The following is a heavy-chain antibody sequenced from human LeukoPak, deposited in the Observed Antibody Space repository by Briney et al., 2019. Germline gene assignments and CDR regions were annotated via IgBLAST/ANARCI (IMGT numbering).Heavy chain of an antibody. CDR2: IYYSGST. V-gene: IGHV4-59*08. J-gene: IGHJ6*02. CDR1: GGSISSYY. D-gene: IGHD4-17*01. Sequence: SETLSLTCTVSGGSISSYYWSWIRQPPGKGLEWIGYIYYSGSTNYNPSLKSRVTISVDTSKNQFSLKLSSVTAADTAVYYCARHKGDYGDYKVYYYGMDVWGQGTTVTVSS. CDR3: ARHKGDYGDYKVYYYGMDV.